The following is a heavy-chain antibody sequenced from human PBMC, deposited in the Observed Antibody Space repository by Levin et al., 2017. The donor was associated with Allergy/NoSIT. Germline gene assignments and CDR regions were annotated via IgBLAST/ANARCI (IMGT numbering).Heavy chain of an antibody. J-gene: IGHJ4*02. CDR1: GFTFRTYG. CDR2: VSGDGGVT. V-gene: IGHV3-64D*06. D-gene: IGHD3-10*01. CDR3: VTGGAYYYAH. Sequence: GGSLRLSCSASGFTFRTYGMHWVRQAPGKGLEFVSAVSGDGGVTDYTDSVKGRFTISSDNSKNTMYIQMSSLRTEDTAVYYCVTGGAYYYAHWGQGTLVTVSS.